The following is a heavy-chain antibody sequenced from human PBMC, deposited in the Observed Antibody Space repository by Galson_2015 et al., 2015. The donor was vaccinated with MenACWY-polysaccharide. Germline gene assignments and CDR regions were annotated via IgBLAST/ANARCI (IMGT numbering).Heavy chain of an antibody. CDR3: AKDSTDFWSVAVRFDH. V-gene: IGHV3-23*01. CDR1: GFTFTSYA. J-gene: IGHJ5*02. D-gene: IGHD3-3*01. CDR2: IRSSGTNT. Sequence: SLRLSCAASGFTFTSYAMSWVRQAPGKGLEWVSAIRSSGTNTYYADSVKGRFTISRDNSKNTLYLQMNSLRAEDTAVYYCAKDSTDFWSVAVRFDHWGQGTLVTVSS.